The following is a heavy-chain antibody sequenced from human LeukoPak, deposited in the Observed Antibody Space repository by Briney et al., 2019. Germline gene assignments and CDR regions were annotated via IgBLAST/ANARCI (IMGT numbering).Heavy chain of an antibody. Sequence: ASVKVSCKASGYTFTGYYMHWVRQAPGQGLEWMGWINPNSGGTNYAQKFQGRVTMTRDTSTSTVYMELSSLRSEDTAVYYCARDFTQTDYWGQGTLVTVSS. CDR3: ARDFTQTDY. D-gene: IGHD3-16*01. CDR2: INPNSGGT. J-gene: IGHJ4*02. CDR1: GYTFTGYY. V-gene: IGHV1-2*02.